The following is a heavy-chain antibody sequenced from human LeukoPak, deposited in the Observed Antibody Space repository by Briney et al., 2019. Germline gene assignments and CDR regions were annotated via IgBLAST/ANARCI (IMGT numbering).Heavy chain of an antibody. Sequence: GSLRLSCAASGFTFSSYAMSWIRQPPGKGLEWIGCISHSGSTNYSPSLKSRVTISLDTSKNQFSLKLSSVTAADTAVYYCXGHHPRNTVDFWGQGTLVTVSS. J-gene: IGHJ4*02. CDR3: XGHHPRNTVDF. V-gene: IGHV4-59*08. CDR1: GFTFSSYA. D-gene: IGHD2/OR15-2a*01. CDR2: ISHSGST.